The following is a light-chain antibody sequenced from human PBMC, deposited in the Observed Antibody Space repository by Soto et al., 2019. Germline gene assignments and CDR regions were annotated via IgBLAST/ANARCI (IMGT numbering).Light chain of an antibody. CDR2: DDT. J-gene: IGLJ3*02. Sequence: SYVLTQTPSVSVAPGQTARITCGGNNIRNKSVQWYQQKPGQAPVVVVYDDTNRPSGIPERFSGSNSGNTATLTISRVEAGDEADYYGQVWDSSSDHWVFGGGTKLTVL. CDR3: QVWDSSSDHWV. V-gene: IGLV3-21*02. CDR1: NIRNKS.